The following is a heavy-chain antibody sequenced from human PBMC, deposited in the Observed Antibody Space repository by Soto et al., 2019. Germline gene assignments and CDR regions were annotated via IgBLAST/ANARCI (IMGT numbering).Heavy chain of an antibody. CDR2: FVPLFGTA. Sequence: QVQLVQSGAEVQKPGSSVKVSCKASGGTFSSFTFTWVRQAPGQGLEWMGGFVPLFGTATHAQKFQGRVTITADESTSTACMELSSLRSEDPAIYYCATGGYGLALDPWGQGTLVTVSS. J-gene: IGHJ5*02. D-gene: IGHD2-15*01. CDR1: GGTFSSFT. V-gene: IGHV1-69*01. CDR3: ATGGYGLALDP.